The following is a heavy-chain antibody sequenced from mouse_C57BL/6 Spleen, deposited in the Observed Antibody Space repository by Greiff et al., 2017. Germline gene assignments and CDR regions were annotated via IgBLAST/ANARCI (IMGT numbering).Heavy chain of an antibody. Sequence: QVQLQQSGAELVRPGASVTLSCKASGYTFTDYEMHWVKQTPVHGLEWIGAIDPETGGTAYNQKFKGKAILTADKSSSTAYMELRSLTSEDSAVYYGTREDYYGSSMGAWFAYWGQGTLVTVSA. CDR1: GYTFTDYE. V-gene: IGHV1-15*01. J-gene: IGHJ3*01. D-gene: IGHD1-1*01. CDR3: TREDYYGSSMGAWFAY. CDR2: IDPETGGT.